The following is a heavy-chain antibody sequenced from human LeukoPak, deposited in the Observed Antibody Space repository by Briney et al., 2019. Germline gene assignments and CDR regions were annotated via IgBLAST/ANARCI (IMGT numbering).Heavy chain of an antibody. CDR2: IYIDGTDT. CDR3: ARGGNGGNSLDY. CDR1: GFTFSNYW. V-gene: IGHV3-74*03. D-gene: IGHD4-23*01. J-gene: IGHJ4*02. Sequence: GGSLRLSCVASGFTFSNYWMHWVRQAPGKGLVWVSRIYIDGTDTTYADSVKGRFTISRDNAKNTLCLQMNSLRAEDTAVYYCARGGNGGNSLDYWGQGALITVSS.